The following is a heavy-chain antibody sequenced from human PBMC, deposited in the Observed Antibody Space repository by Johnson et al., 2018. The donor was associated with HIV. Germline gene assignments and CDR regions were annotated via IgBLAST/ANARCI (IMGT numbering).Heavy chain of an antibody. CDR2: ISYDGSNK. V-gene: IGHV3-30*04. CDR1: GFTFSSYA. Sequence: VQLVESGGGVVQPGRSLRLSCAASGFTFSSYAMHWVRQAPGKGLEWVAVISYDGSNKYYADSVKCRFTISRDNSKNTLYLQMNSLRAEDTAVYYCARTRQGAFDIWGQGTMVTVSS. J-gene: IGHJ3*02. D-gene: IGHD3-16*01. CDR3: ARTRQGAFDI.